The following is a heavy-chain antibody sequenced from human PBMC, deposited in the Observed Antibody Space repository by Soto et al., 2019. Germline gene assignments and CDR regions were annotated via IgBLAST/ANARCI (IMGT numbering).Heavy chain of an antibody. V-gene: IGHV4-39*01. Sequence: QLQLQESGPGLVKPSETLSLTCTVSGGSIRSSSSYWDWIRQPPGKGLEWIGSIYYSASTYYNPSLKSRVIISMDKSKNQFSLNVSSVTAADTAVYYCARRRGVVQDGMDVWGQGTTVIVSS. CDR2: IYYSAST. J-gene: IGHJ6*02. CDR1: GGSIRSSSSY. D-gene: IGHD3-3*01. CDR3: ARRRGVVQDGMDV.